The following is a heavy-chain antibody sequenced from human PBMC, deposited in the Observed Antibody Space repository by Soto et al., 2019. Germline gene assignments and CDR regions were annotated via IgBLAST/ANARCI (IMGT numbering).Heavy chain of an antibody. J-gene: IGHJ5*02. CDR1: GGSISRSTYY. D-gene: IGHD2-2*02. V-gene: IGHV4-39*01. Sequence: SETLSLTCTVSGGSISRSTYYWGWIRQPPGKGLEWIGSIYYSGSTYYRPSLKSRVTISVDTSKNQFSLKLSSVTAADTAVYYCAGQVPAAIRLGWFDPWGQGTLVTAPQ. CDR2: IYYSGST. CDR3: AGQVPAAIRLGWFDP.